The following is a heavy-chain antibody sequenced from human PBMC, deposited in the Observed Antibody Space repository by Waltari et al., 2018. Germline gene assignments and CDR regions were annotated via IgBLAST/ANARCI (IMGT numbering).Heavy chain of an antibody. V-gene: IGHV3-74*03. J-gene: IGHJ5*02. Sequence: EEQLLESGGGLVQPGDSLRLSCAASGFRFSNYWMNWVRQAPGKGLVWVERISNDESSITYADSVKGRFTISRDNAKNSLYLQMNSLRAEDTAVYYCARDYPLHRWFDPWGQGTLVTVSS. CDR1: GFRFSNYW. CDR3: ARDYPLHRWFDP. CDR2: ISNDESSI.